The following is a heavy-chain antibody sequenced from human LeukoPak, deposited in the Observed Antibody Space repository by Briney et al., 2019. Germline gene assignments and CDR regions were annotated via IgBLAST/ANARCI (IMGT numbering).Heavy chain of an antibody. CDR1: GYTFTGYY. J-gene: IGHJ4*02. CDR3: ARGDSSGWYGDY. D-gene: IGHD6-19*01. V-gene: IGHV1-2*04. CDR2: INPNSGGT. Sequence: ASVKVSCKASGYTFTGYYMHWVRQAPGQGLEWMGRINPNSGGTNYAQKFQGWVTMTRDTSISTAYMELSRLRSDDTAVYYCARGDSSGWYGDYWGQGTLVTVSS.